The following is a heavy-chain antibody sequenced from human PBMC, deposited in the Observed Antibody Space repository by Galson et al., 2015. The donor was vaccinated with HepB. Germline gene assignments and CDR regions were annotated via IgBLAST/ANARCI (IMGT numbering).Heavy chain of an antibody. J-gene: IGHJ6*03. CDR1: GGSFSGYY. CDR3: ARARGCSSTSCYAYYYYYMDV. CDR2: INHSGST. Sequence: ETLSLTCAVYGGSFSGYYWSWIRQPPGKGLEWIGEINHSGSTNYNPSLKSRVTISVDTSKNQFSLKLSSVTAADTAVYYCARARGCSSTSCYAYYYYYMDVWGKGTTVTASS. D-gene: IGHD2-2*01. V-gene: IGHV4-34*01.